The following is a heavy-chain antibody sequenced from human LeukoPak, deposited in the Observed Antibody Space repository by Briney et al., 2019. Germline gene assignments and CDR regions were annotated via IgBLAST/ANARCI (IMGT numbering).Heavy chain of an antibody. CDR3: ARDWRPSASSLDY. V-gene: IGHV3-30*04. Sequence: GWSLRLSCAASGFTFSSYAMHWVRQAPGKGLEWVAVISYDGSNKYYADSVKGRFTISRDNSKNPLYLQMNSLRAEDTAVYYCARDWRPSASSLDYWGQGTLVTVSS. J-gene: IGHJ4*02. CDR1: GFTFSSYA. CDR2: ISYDGSNK.